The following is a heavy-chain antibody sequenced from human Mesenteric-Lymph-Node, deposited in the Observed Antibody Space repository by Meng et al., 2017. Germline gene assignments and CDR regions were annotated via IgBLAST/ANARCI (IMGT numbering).Heavy chain of an antibody. CDR3: ARVGVRGVIITRGNYYFDY. V-gene: IGHV3-20*04. J-gene: IGHJ4*02. D-gene: IGHD3-10*01. CDR1: GFTFDDYG. CDR2: INWNGGGT. Sequence: GESLKISCAASGFTFDDYGMSWVRQAPGKGLEWVSGINWNGGGTGYADSVKGRFTISRDNAKNSLYLQMNSLRAEDTALYYCARVGVRGVIITRGNYYFDYWGQGTLVTVSS.